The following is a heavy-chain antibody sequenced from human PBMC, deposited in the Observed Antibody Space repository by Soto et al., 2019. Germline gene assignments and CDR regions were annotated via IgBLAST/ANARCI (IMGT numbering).Heavy chain of an antibody. J-gene: IGHJ6*02. CDR1: GFTFTSYW. V-gene: IGHV3-7*01. CDR3: AREVGATFYYYCVDV. D-gene: IGHD1-26*01. CDR2: IKQDGSEK. Sequence: GGSLRLSCAASGFTFTSYWMSWVRQAPGKGLEWVANIKQDGSEKYYVDSVKGRFTISRDNAKNSLYLQMNSLRAEDTAIYYCAREVGATFYYYCVDVWVQVTTVTVS.